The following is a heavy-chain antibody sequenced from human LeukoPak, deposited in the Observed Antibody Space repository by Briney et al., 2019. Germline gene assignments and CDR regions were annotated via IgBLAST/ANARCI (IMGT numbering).Heavy chain of an antibody. Sequence: PGGSLRLSCAASGFTFDDYAMHWVRQAPGKGLEWVSGISWNSGSIGYADSVKGRFTISRDNAKNSLYLQMNSLRAEDMALYYCAKGGRGYSYGSGMDVWGKGTTVTVSS. CDR2: ISWNSGSI. V-gene: IGHV3-9*03. J-gene: IGHJ6*04. D-gene: IGHD5-18*01. CDR3: AKGGRGYSYGSGMDV. CDR1: GFTFDDYA.